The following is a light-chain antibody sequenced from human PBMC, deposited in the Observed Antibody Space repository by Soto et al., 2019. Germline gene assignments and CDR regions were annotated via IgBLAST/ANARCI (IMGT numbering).Light chain of an antibody. Sequence: DLQMSQSPSTLSASVGDTVTITCRASQSISNRLAWYQQKPGRAPKLLMHGDSTLESGVPSRFGGDGSGTDFTLTISDLQPDDFATYYCQQYDTYSRTFGQGTKVDIK. J-gene: IGKJ1*01. CDR2: GDS. V-gene: IGKV1-5*01. CDR3: QQYDTYSRT. CDR1: QSISNR.